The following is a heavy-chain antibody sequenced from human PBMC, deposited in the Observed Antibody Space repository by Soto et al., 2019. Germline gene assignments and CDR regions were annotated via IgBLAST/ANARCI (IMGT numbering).Heavy chain of an antibody. D-gene: IGHD6-19*01. V-gene: IGHV4-4*02. CDR2: IYHSGST. CDR1: GGSISSSNW. CDR3: ARAKPDSSGWPPYHFDY. J-gene: IGHJ4*02. Sequence: PSETLSLTCAVSGGSISSSNWWSWVRQPPGKGLEWIGEIYHSGSTNYNPSLKSRVTISVDKSKNQFSLKLSSVTAADTAVYYCARAKPDSSGWPPYHFDYWGQGTLVTVSS.